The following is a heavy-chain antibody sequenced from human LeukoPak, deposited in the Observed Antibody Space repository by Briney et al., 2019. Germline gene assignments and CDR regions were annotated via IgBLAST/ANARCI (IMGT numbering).Heavy chain of an antibody. CDR1: GGTFSSYA. V-gene: IGHV1-69*05. J-gene: IGHJ5*02. CDR3: ARTQTSWFDP. D-gene: IGHD1-7*01. Sequence: SVKVSCKASGGTFSSYAISWVRQAPGQGLEWMGGIIPIFGTANYAQKFQGRVTITTDESTSTAYMELSSLRSEDTAVYHCARTQTSWFDPWGQGTLVTVSS. CDR2: IIPIFGTA.